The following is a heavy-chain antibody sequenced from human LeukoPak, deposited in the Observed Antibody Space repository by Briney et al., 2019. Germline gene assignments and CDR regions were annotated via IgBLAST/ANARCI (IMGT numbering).Heavy chain of an antibody. CDR1: GYTLTELS. Sequence: ASVKVSCKLSGYTLTELSMHWVRQAPGKGLEWMGGFDPEDGETIYAQKFQGRVTMTEDTSTDTAYMELSSLRSEDTAVYYCATSIVGPTTDAFDIWGQGTMVTVSS. V-gene: IGHV1-24*01. CDR2: FDPEDGET. CDR3: ATSIVGPTTDAFDI. D-gene: IGHD1-26*01. J-gene: IGHJ3*02.